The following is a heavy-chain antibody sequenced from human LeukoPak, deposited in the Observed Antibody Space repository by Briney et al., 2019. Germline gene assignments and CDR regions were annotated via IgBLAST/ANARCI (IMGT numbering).Heavy chain of an antibody. Sequence: GGSLRLSCAASGFTLSSYEMNWVRQAPGKGLESLSYISSSGRTIWYADSVKGRFAISRDDAKNSLYLQMNGLRAEDTAIYYCARERPNCGGDCCDHWGQGTLVTVSS. V-gene: IGHV3-48*03. CDR2: ISSSGRTI. J-gene: IGHJ4*02. D-gene: IGHD2-21*01. CDR1: GFTLSSYE. CDR3: ARERPNCGGDCCDH.